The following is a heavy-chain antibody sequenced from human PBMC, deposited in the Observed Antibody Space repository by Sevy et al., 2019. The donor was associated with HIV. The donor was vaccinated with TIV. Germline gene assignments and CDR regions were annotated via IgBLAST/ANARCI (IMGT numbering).Heavy chain of an antibody. D-gene: IGHD6-19*01. CDR3: ATSSGWALDY. V-gene: IGHV3-21*01. CDR1: GINFKTYK. CDR2: ISFSGNYI. J-gene: IGHJ4*02. Sequence: GGSLRLSCEASGINFKTYKINWVRQTPGKGLEWVSSISFSGNYIYYADFAKGRFTISRDNARNSLYLQMISLTAEDTAVYYCATSSGWALDYWGQGTLVTVSS.